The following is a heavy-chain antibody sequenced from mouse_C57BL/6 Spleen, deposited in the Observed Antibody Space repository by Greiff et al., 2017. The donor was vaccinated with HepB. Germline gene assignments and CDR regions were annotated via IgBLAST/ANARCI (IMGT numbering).Heavy chain of an antibody. D-gene: IGHD1-1*01. CDR3: TRDGSYYYGSSYVGFAY. Sequence: EVKLMESGEGLVKPGGSLKLSCAASGFTFSSYAMSWVRQTPEKRLEWVAYISSGGDYIYYADTVKGRFTLSRDNARNTLYRQMSSLKSEDTAMYYCTRDGSYYYGSSYVGFAYWGQGTLVTVSA. J-gene: IGHJ3*01. V-gene: IGHV5-9-1*02. CDR2: ISSGGDYI. CDR1: GFTFSSYA.